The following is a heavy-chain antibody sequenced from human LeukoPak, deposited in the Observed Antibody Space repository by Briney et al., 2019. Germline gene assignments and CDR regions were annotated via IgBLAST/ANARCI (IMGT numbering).Heavy chain of an antibody. D-gene: IGHD6-13*01. CDR3: AREKTRGSSSWLDY. CDR1: GYSISSGYY. CDR2: IYHSGST. V-gene: IGHV4-38-2*02. Sequence: PSETLSLTCTVSGYSISSGYYWGWIRQPPGKGLEWIGSIYHSGSTYYNPSLKSRVTISVDTSKNQFSLKLSSVTAADTAVYYCAREKTRGSSSWLDYWGQGTLVTVSS. J-gene: IGHJ4*02.